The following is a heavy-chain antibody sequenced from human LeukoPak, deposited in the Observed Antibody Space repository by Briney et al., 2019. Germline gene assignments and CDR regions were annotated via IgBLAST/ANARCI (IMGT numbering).Heavy chain of an antibody. CDR2: IYYSGST. CDR1: GVSISTYY. J-gene: IGHJ5*02. V-gene: IGHV4-59*01. CDR3: AREGYCTNGVCPNWFDP. Sequence: PSETLSLTCSVSGVSISTYYWIWIRQPPGKGLEWIGYIYYSGSTNYNPSLRSRVTISVDTSKNQFSLKLTSVTAADTAVYFCAREGYCTNGVCPNWFDPWGRGTLVTVSS. D-gene: IGHD2-8*01.